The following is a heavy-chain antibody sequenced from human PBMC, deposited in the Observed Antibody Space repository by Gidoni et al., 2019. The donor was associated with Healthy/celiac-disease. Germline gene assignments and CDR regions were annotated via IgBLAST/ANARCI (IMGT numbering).Heavy chain of an antibody. J-gene: IGHJ6*04. D-gene: IGHD2-15*01. V-gene: IGHV5-10-1*03. CDR1: GYSFTSYW. Sequence: EVQLVQSGAEVKKPGESLRISCKGSGYSFTSYWISWVRQMPGKGLEWMGRIDPSDSYTNYSPSFQGHVTISADKSISTAYLQWSSLKASDTAMYYCASLGYCSGGSCYSRRYYYYGMDVWGKGTTVTVSS. CDR3: ASLGYCSGGSCYSRRYYYYGMDV. CDR2: IDPSDSYT.